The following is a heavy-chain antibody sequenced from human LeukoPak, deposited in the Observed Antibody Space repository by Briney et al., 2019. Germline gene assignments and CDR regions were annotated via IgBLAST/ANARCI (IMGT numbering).Heavy chain of an antibody. D-gene: IGHD3-3*01. CDR2: IYSGGST. V-gene: IGHV3-53*01. J-gene: IGHJ5*02. Sequence: PGGSLRLSCAASGFTVSSNYMSWVRQAPGKGLEWVSVIYSGGSTYYADSVKGRFTISRDNSKNTLYLQMNSLRAEDTAVYYCARSWSGPPYNWFDPWGQGTLVTVSS. CDR1: GFTVSSNY. CDR3: ARSWSGPPYNWFDP.